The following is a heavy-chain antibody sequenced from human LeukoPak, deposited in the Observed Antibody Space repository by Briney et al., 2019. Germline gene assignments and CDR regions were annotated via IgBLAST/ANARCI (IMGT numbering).Heavy chain of an antibody. Sequence: GGSLRLSCAASGFTFSDYTLNWVRQPPGKGLEWVSSITGDSTYIYYSDSVKGRFTISRDNAKNSLYLHINSLRAEDTAVYYCARVQGSPYWGQGTLVTVSS. CDR1: GFTFSDYT. CDR2: ITGDSTYI. J-gene: IGHJ4*02. D-gene: IGHD3-16*01. V-gene: IGHV3-21*01. CDR3: ARVQGSPY.